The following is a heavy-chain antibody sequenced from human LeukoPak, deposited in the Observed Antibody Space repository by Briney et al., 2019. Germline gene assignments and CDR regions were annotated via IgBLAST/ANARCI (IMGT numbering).Heavy chain of an antibody. D-gene: IGHD5-18*01. J-gene: IGHJ5*02. CDR1: GYTFTSYY. Sequence: ASVKVSCKASGYTFTSYYMHWVRQAPGQGLEWMGIINPSGGSTSYAQEFQGRVTMTRDTSTSTVYMELSSLRSEDTAVYYCARGGYSYGEDYWFDPWGQGTLVTVSS. CDR3: ARGGYSYGEDYWFDP. V-gene: IGHV1-46*01. CDR2: INPSGGST.